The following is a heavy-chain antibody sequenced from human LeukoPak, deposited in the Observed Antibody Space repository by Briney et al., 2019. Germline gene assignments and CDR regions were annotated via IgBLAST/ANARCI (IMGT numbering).Heavy chain of an antibody. V-gene: IGHV4-39*07. Sequence: PSETLSLTCTVSGGSISSGGYYWSWIRQPPGKGLEWIGEINHSGSTNYNPSLKSRVTISVDTSKNQFSLKLSSVTAADTAVYYCARVLGELSSALDVWGQGTTVTVSS. D-gene: IGHD3-16*02. J-gene: IGHJ6*02. CDR2: INHSGST. CDR1: GGSISSGGYY. CDR3: ARVLGELSSALDV.